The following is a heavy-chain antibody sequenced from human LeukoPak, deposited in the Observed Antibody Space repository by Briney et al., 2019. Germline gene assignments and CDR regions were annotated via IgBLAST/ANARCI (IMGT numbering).Heavy chain of an antibody. D-gene: IGHD3-3*01. CDR2: ISWNSGSI. CDR1: GFTFDDYA. J-gene: IGHJ4*02. CDR3: AKDRSKYYDFWSPVDY. Sequence: PGRSLRLSCAGSGFTFDDYAMHWVRQAPGKGLEWVSGISWNSGSIGYADSVKGRFTISRDNAKNSLYLQMSSLRAEDTALYYCAKDRSKYYDFWSPVDYWGQGTLVTVSS. V-gene: IGHV3-9*01.